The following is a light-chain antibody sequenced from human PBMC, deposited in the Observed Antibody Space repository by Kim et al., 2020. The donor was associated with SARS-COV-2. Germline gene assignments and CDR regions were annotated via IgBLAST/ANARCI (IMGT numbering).Light chain of an antibody. CDR2: AAS. Sequence: APVGDRVTITFRTTLSTSSHLNCDQKKPGRAPKSLISAASTLQGGVPSRCSGSGAETDFTLTIRSLQPEDFATYICQQSYITPFTFGPGTKVEIK. J-gene: IGKJ3*01. CDR1: LSTSSH. V-gene: IGKV1-39*01. CDR3: QQSYITPFT.